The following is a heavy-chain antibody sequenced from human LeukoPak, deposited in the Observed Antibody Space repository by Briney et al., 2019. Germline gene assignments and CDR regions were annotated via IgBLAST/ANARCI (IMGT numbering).Heavy chain of an antibody. CDR2: INPNSGGT. CDR3: ARGFTIFGVAEYYFDY. D-gene: IGHD3-3*01. Sequence: ASVKVSCKASGYTFTGYYMHWVRQAPGQGLEWMGWINPNSGGTNYAQKFQGRVTMTRDTSISTAYMELSRLRSDDTAVYYCARGFTIFGVAEYYFDYWGQGTLVTVSS. V-gene: IGHV1-2*02. CDR1: GYTFTGYY. J-gene: IGHJ4*02.